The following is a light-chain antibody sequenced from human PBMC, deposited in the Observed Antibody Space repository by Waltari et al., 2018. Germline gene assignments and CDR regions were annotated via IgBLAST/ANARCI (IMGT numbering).Light chain of an antibody. CDR3: CSYAGTNNFYV. CDR1: RRAIGDYDY. V-gene: IGLV2-8*01. CDR2: EVI. Sequence: QSALTQPPSASGSPGESVNIPCTGTRRAIGDYDYVSWYQQHPGKAPKLMIYEVIKRPSGVPDRFSGSKSGNTASLTVSGLQAEDEADYYCCSYAGTNNFYVFGTGTKVTVL. J-gene: IGLJ1*01.